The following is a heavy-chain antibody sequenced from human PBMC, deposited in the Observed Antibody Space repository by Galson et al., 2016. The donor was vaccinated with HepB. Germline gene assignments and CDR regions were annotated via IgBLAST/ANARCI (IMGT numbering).Heavy chain of an antibody. CDR3: AKDLLRWSFDY. J-gene: IGHJ4*02. V-gene: IGHV3-23*01. Sequence: SLRLSCAASGFTLSSNAMAWVRQAPGKGLEWVSAIGGSDDRTDYADSVKGRFSISRDSSKNTLYLQMNSLRVEDTAVYYCAKDLLRWSFDYWGQGTPVTVSS. D-gene: IGHD4-23*01. CDR2: IGGSDDRT. CDR1: GFTLSSNA.